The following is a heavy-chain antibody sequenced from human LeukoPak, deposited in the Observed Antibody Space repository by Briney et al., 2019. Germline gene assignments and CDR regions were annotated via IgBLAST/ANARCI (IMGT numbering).Heavy chain of an antibody. V-gene: IGHV3-23*01. CDR2: ISGSGGST. Sequence: PGGSLRLSCAASGFTFSSYAMSWVRQAPGKGLEWVSAISGSGGSTYYADSVKGRFTISRDNSENTLYLQMNSLRAEDTAVYYCAKGGLRQQLVWARIYYFDYWGQGTLVTVSS. CDR3: AKGGLRQQLVWARIYYFDY. J-gene: IGHJ4*02. D-gene: IGHD6-13*01. CDR1: GFTFSSYA.